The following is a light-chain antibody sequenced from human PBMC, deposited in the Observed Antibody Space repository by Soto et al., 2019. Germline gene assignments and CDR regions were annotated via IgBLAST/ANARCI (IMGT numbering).Light chain of an antibody. V-gene: IGKV3-11*01. CDR1: QSVSNY. CDR3: QQRSSWPRT. Sequence: EIVSTQSPATLSFSPGGRTTPSCRASQSVSNYLAWYQQKVGQAPRLLIYDASNRATGIPARFSGSGSGTDFTLTISSLEPEDFAVYYCQQRSSWPRTFGQGTKVDIK. CDR2: DAS. J-gene: IGKJ1*01.